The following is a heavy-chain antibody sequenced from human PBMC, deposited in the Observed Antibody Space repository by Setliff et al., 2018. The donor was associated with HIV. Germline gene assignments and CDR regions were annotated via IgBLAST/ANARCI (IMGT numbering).Heavy chain of an antibody. D-gene: IGHD3-22*01. V-gene: IGHV3-7*01. J-gene: IGHJ3*02. CDR1: GFTFSSYW. CDR3: ARDLYYYDSSGPPDAFDI. CDR2: IKQDGSEK. Sequence: GGSLRLSCAASGFTFSSYWMSWVRQAPGKGLEWVANIKQDGSEKYYVDSVKGRFTISRDNAKNSLYLQMNSLRAEGTAVYYCARDLYYYDSSGPPDAFDIWGQGTMVTVSS.